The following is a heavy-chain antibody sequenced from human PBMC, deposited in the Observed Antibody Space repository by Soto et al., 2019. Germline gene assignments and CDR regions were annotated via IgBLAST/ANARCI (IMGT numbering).Heavy chain of an antibody. CDR3: VASLAASGLNWLDP. CDR2: IFANGPT. Sequence: SETLSLTCIVSGGSISEKYWNWVRQPPGKGLEWIGLIFANGPTDYNPSLKSRVTMSVDASKNQFSLRLTSMTAADTAVYYCVASLAASGLNWLDPWGRGTLVTVSS. D-gene: IGHD6-13*01. CDR1: GGSISEKY. V-gene: IGHV4-4*07. J-gene: IGHJ5*02.